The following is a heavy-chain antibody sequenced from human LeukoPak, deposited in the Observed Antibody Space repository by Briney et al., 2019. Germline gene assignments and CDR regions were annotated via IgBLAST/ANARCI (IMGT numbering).Heavy chain of an antibody. D-gene: IGHD6-13*01. Sequence: GGSLRLSCAASGFTFSSYAMSWVRQAPGKGLEWVSAISSSGGSTYYADSVKGRFTISRDNSKNTLYLQMNSLRAEDTAVYYCAKDTSYTLAAAGLIDYWGQGTLVTVSS. J-gene: IGHJ4*02. CDR3: AKDTSYTLAAAGLIDY. CDR1: GFTFSSYA. V-gene: IGHV3-23*01. CDR2: ISSSGGST.